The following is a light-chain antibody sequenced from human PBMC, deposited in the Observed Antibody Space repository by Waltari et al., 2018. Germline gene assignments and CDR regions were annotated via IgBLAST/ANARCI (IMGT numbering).Light chain of an antibody. V-gene: IGKV3-15*01. CDR1: QSVSSN. J-gene: IGKJ4*01. CDR3: QQYNNWPLLT. Sequence: EIVMTQSPATLSVSPGERATLSCRASQSVSSNLAWYQQNPGQAPRLLIYGASTRATGIPARFSGSVSGTEFTLTISSLQSEDFAVYYCQQYNNWPLLTFGGGTKVEIK. CDR2: GAS.